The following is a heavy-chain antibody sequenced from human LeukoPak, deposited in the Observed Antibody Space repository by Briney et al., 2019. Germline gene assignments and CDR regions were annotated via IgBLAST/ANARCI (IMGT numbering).Heavy chain of an antibody. CDR1: GFNFNGYS. D-gene: IGHD4-17*01. J-gene: IGHJ4*02. CDR2: ISTSSSYI. CDR3: ARNRGDPSYFDY. V-gene: IGHV3-21*01. Sequence: PGGSLRLSCTASGFNFNGYSMNWVRQAPGKGLEWVSSISTSSSYIYYADSVKGRFTISRNNPKNSLYLQMNSLRAEDTAVYYCARNRGDPSYFDYWGQGTLVTVSS.